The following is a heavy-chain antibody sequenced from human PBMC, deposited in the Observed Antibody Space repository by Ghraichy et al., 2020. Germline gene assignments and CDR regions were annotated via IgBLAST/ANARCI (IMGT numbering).Heavy chain of an antibody. CDR3: AREARNTMVPLNWFDP. D-gene: IGHD3-10*01. J-gene: IGHJ5*02. V-gene: IGHV4-31*03. CDR1: GGSISSGGYY. CDR2: IYYSGST. Sequence: LRLSCTVSGGSISSGGYYWSWIRQHPGKGLEWIGYIYYSGSTYYNPSLKSRVTISVDTSKNQFSLKLSSVTAADTAVYYCAREARNTMVPLNWFDPWGQGTLVTVSS.